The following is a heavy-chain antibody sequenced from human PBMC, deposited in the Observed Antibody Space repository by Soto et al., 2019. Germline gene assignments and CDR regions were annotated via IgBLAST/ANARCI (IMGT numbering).Heavy chain of an antibody. CDR3: AHRVLRTVFGLVTTTAIYFDF. D-gene: IGHD3-3*01. CDR1: GFSLTTSGVG. V-gene: IGHV2-5*02. J-gene: IGHJ4*02. Sequence: QITLNESGPTLVKPTQTLTLTCTFSGFSLTTSGVGVGWIRQSPGKAPEWLALLYWDDDKRYSPSLKSRLTITKDTSKNQVVLTMANLDTADTATYYCAHRVLRTVFGLVTTTAIYFDFWGQVTPVAVSS. CDR2: LYWDDDK.